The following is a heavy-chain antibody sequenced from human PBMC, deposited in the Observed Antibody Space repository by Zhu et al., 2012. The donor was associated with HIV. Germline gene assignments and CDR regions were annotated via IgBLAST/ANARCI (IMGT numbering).Heavy chain of an antibody. J-gene: IGHJ4*02. Sequence: QVQLQESGPGLVKPSETLSLTCAVSGYSISSGYYWGWIRQPPGKGLEWIGSIYHSGSTYYNPSLKSRVTISVDTSKNQFSLKLSSVTAADTAVYYCARVTGYYHDSSGYYLDYWGQGTLVTVSS. CDR3: ARVTGYYHDSSGYYLDY. D-gene: IGHD3-22*01. V-gene: IGHV4-38-2*01. CDR1: GYSISSGYY. CDR2: IYHSGST.